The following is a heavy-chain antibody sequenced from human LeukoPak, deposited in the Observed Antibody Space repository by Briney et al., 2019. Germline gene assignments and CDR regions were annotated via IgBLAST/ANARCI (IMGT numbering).Heavy chain of an antibody. Sequence: SETLSLTCTVSGGSISSYYWSWIRQPPGKGLEWIGYIYYSGSTNYNPSLKSRVTISVDTSKNQFSLKLSSVTAADTAVYYCARDSGEDGMDVWGQGTTVTVSS. V-gene: IGHV4-59*01. CDR1: GGSISSYY. J-gene: IGHJ6*02. CDR3: ARDSGEDGMDV. D-gene: IGHD3-10*01. CDR2: IYYSGST.